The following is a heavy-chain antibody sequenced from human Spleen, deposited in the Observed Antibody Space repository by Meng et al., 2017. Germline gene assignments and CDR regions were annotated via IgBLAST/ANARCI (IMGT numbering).Heavy chain of an antibody. CDR3: ASTYGDYFGWYYFDL. J-gene: IGHJ4*02. CDR1: GFTFSDYD. V-gene: IGHV3-23*01. D-gene: IGHD4-17*01. Sequence: GESLKISCAASGFTFSDYDMIWVRQAPGKGLEWVSTISGSGGRAYYGDSVKGRFTISRDNSENTLYLQMNSLRAEDTAVYYCASTYGDYFGWYYFDLWGQGTLVTVSS. CDR2: ISGSGGRA.